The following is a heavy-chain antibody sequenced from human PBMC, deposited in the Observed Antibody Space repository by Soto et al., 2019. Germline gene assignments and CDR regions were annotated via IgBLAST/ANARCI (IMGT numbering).Heavy chain of an antibody. V-gene: IGHV1-69*06. J-gene: IGHJ4*02. CDR1: GGTFSNYA. CDR2: IIPIFGTA. D-gene: IGHD1-26*01. Sequence: QVQLVQSGAEVKKPGSSVKVSCKASGGTFSNYAISWVRQAPGQGPEWMGGIIPIFGTANYAQKFQVRVTITADRSTSTAYMEVRSLTSEDTAVYYCARGWETVGATTPFAYWGQGTLVSVSS. CDR3: ARGWETVGATTPFAY.